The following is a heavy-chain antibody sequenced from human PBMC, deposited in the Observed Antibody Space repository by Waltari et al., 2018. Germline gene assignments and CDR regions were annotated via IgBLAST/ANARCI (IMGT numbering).Heavy chain of an antibody. CDR2: INHRGST. V-gene: IGHV4-34*01. Sequence: QVQLQQWGAGLLKPSETLSLTCAVYGGSFSGYSWSWIRQPPGKGLEWIGEINHRGSTNYNPSLKSRVTISVDTSKNQFSLKLSSVTAADTAVYYCARRSFRRQWLVRELDYWGQGTLVTVSS. J-gene: IGHJ4*02. CDR3: ARRSFRRQWLVRELDY. CDR1: GGSFSGYS. D-gene: IGHD6-19*01.